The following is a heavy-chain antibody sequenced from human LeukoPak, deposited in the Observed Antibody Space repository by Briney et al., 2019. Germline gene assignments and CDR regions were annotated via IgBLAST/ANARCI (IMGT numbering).Heavy chain of an antibody. D-gene: IGHD6-13*01. CDR1: GGTFSSYA. V-gene: IGHV1-69*13. J-gene: IGHJ4*02. Sequence: SVKVSCKASGGTFSSYAISWVRQAPGQGLEWMGGIIPIFGTANYTQKFQGRVTITADESTSTAYMELSSLRSEDTAVYYCARTRVVIAAAGPFDYWGQGTLVTVSS. CDR3: ARTRVVIAAAGPFDY. CDR2: IIPIFGTA.